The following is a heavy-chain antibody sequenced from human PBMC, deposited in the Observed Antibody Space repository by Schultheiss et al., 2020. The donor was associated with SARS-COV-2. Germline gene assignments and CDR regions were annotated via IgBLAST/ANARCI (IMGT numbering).Heavy chain of an antibody. D-gene: IGHD6-13*01. CDR3: ARQIAAAAWYFDY. Sequence: GSLRLSCTVSGGSISSYYWGWIRQPPGKGLEWIGSIYYSGSTYYNPSLKSRVTISVDTSKNQFSLKLSSVTAADTAVYYCARQIAAAAWYFDYWGQGTLVTVSS. V-gene: IGHV4-39*01. CDR2: IYYSGST. J-gene: IGHJ4*02. CDR1: GGSISSYY.